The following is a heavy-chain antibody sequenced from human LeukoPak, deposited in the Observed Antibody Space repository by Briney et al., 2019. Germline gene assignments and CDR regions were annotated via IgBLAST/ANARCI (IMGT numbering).Heavy chain of an antibody. CDR1: GYMFTTYA. J-gene: IGHJ3*01. D-gene: IGHD1-26*01. Sequence: ASVKVSCKASGYMFTTYAMNWVRQAPGQGLEWMGWINTNAGIPTYAQGFTGRFVFSLHTSVSAAYLQISGLKAEDTAVYYCARLRVVGATTSFAFDLWGQGTMVTVSS. CDR2: INTNAGIP. CDR3: ARLRVVGATTSFAFDL. V-gene: IGHV7-4-1*02.